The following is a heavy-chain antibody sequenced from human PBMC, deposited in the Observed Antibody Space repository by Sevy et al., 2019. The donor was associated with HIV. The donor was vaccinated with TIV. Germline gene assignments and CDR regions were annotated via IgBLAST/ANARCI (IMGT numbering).Heavy chain of an antibody. D-gene: IGHD3-10*01. CDR3: ARDKLPPVMVTMVRGALSYFFDY. CDR1: GFTFSSYG. J-gene: IGHJ4*02. V-gene: IGHV3-33*01. Sequence: GGSLRLSCAASGFTFSSYGMHWVRQAPDKGLEWVAVIWHDGTNKYYADSVKGRFTISRDNSKNTLYLQMSSLRAEDTAVYYCARDKLPPVMVTMVRGALSYFFDYWGQGTLVTVSS. CDR2: IWHDGTNK.